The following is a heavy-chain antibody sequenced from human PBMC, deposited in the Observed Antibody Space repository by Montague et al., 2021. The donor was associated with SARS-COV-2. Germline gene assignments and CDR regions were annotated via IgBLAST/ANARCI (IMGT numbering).Heavy chain of an antibody. D-gene: IGHD2-2*01. CDR1: GGSFSDYY. CDR2: INHSGST. V-gene: IGHV4-34*01. CDR3: ARVRAVPAAMRIFSLGRSYYGMDV. J-gene: IGHJ6*02. Sequence: SETLSLTCAVYGGSFSDYYWSWIRQPPGKGLEWIGEINHSGSTNYNPSLKSRVTISVDTSKNQLSLKLSSVTAADTAVYYCARVRAVPAAMRIFSLGRSYYGMDVWGQGTTVTVSS.